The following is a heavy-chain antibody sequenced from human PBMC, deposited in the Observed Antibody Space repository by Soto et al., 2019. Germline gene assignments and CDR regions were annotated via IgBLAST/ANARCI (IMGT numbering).Heavy chain of an antibody. Sequence: GGSLRLSCAASGFTFSSYAMSWVRQAPGKGLEWVSAISGSGGSTYYADSVKGRFTISRDXSXNTVYLXXXXXXAEDXXXXXXXKXRXXXETPAPXLYDYDFWSGYDAFDIWGQGTMVTVSS. V-gene: IGHV3-23*01. CDR3: XKXRXXXETPAPXLYDYDFWSGYDAFDI. CDR1: GFTFSSYA. J-gene: IGHJ3*02. CDR2: ISGSGGST. D-gene: IGHD3-3*01.